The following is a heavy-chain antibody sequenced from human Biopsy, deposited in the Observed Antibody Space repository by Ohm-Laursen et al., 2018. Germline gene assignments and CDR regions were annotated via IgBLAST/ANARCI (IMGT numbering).Heavy chain of an antibody. D-gene: IGHD3-22*01. Sequence: GTLSLTWAVYGEPFNGYYWSWIRQTPGKGLEWIGEINHSGRTNSNPSLKSRVTISVDTSKNQFSLKVRSVTAADTAVYYCVRGVDYYDPYHYYALGVWGQGTTVTVSS. CDR3: VRGVDYYDPYHYYALGV. CDR2: INHSGRT. V-gene: IGHV4-34*01. CDR1: GEPFNGYY. J-gene: IGHJ6*02.